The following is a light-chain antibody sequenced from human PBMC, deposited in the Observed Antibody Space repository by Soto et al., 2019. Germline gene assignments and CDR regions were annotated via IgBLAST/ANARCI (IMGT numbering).Light chain of an antibody. V-gene: IGLV2-14*03. Sequence: QSALTQPASVSGSPGQSIAISCSGTSSDVGGYNYVSWYQHHPGKAPKLIIFDVRKRPSGVSNRFSGSKSGTTASLTISGLQAEDEADYYCNSYSGSSTLVVFGGGTQLTVL. CDR1: SSDVGGYNY. J-gene: IGLJ3*02. CDR2: DVR. CDR3: NSYSGSSTLVV.